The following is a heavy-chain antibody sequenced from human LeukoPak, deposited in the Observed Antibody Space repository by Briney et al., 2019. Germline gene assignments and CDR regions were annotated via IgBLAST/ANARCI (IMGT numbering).Heavy chain of an antibody. D-gene: IGHD1-26*01. CDR3: ARKREGKGCSAP. CDR2: IYYSGST. V-gene: IGHV4-59*01. Sequence: SETLSLTCTVSGGSISSYYWSWIRQPPGKGLEWIGYIYYSGSTNYNPSLKSRVTISVDTSKNQFSLKLSSVTAADTAVYYCARKREGKGCSAPGAQEPLVP. J-gene: IGHJ5*02. CDR1: GGSISSYY.